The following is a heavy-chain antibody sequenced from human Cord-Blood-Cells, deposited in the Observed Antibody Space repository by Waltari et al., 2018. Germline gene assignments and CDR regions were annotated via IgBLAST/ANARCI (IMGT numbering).Heavy chain of an antibody. CDR1: GGSISSYY. D-gene: IGHD2-15*01. CDR2: IYYSGGT. Sequence: QVQLQESGPGLVKPSETLSLTCTVSGGSISSYYWSWIRQPPGKGLEGSGYIYYSGGTNYNPSLKSRVTISVDTSKNQFSLKLSSVTAADTAVYYCARARYCSGGSCYSNAFDIWGQGTMVTVSS. J-gene: IGHJ3*02. V-gene: IGHV4-59*01. CDR3: ARARYCSGGSCYSNAFDI.